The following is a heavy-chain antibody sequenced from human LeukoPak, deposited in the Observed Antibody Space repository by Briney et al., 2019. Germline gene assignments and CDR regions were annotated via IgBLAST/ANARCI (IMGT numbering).Heavy chain of an antibody. CDR2: ISNDLTTI. D-gene: IGHD3-10*01. CDR1: RFTFSDYR. V-gene: IGHV3-48*04. J-gene: IGHJ3*02. CDR3: ARDQKGKWFGESHDAFDI. Sequence: GGSLRLSCVASRFTFSDYRMTWVRQAPGKGLEWIAYISNDLTTIHYAASVKGRFTISRDNARNSLYLQLDSLRGEDTAVYYCARDQKGKWFGESHDAFDIWGQGTMVTVSS.